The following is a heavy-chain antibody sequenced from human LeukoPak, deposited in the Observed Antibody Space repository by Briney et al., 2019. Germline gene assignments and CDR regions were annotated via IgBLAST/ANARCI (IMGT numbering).Heavy chain of an antibody. J-gene: IGHJ5*02. D-gene: IGHD3-16*02. Sequence: PGGSLRLSCAASGFTFSSYAMSWVRQAPGKGLEWVSAISGIGGSTYYADSVKGRFTISRDNSKNTLYLQMNSLRAEDTAVYYCAKDASFMITFGGVIVPDWFDPWGQGTLVTVSS. CDR3: AKDASFMITFGGVIVPDWFDP. CDR2: ISGIGGST. CDR1: GFTFSSYA. V-gene: IGHV3-23*01.